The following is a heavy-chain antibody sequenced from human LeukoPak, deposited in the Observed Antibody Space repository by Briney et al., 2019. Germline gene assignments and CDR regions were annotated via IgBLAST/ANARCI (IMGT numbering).Heavy chain of an antibody. CDR3: AKDRHYGNSPVDY. V-gene: IGHV3-23*01. D-gene: IGHD4-11*01. J-gene: IGHJ4*02. Sequence: GGSLRLSCAASGFTFSGSAMSWVRHAPGKGLEWVSGISGGGGSTYYADSVKGRFTISRDNSKNTLYLHMNSLRAEDTAVYYCAKDRHYGNSPVDYWGQGTLVTVSS. CDR2: ISGGGGST. CDR1: GFTFSGSA.